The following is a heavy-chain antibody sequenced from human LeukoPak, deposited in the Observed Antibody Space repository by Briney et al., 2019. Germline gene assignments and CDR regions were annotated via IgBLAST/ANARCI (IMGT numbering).Heavy chain of an antibody. CDR2: IYYSGST. D-gene: IGHD4-23*01. V-gene: IGHV4-31*03. CDR3: ARDRAMTTVVTPYWYFDL. Sequence: MASETLSLTCTVSGVSISSGGYYWSWIRQHPGKGLEWIGYIYYSGSTYYNPSLKSRVTISVDTSKNQFSLKLSSVTAADTAVYYCARDRAMTTVVTPYWYFDLWGRGTLVTVSS. J-gene: IGHJ2*01. CDR1: GVSISSGGYY.